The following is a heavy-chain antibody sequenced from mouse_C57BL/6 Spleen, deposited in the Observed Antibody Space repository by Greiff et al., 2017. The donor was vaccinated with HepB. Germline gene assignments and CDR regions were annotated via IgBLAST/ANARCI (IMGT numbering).Heavy chain of an antibody. D-gene: IGHD2-4*01. J-gene: IGHJ3*01. V-gene: IGHV5-9-1*02. CDR2: ISSGGDYI. Sequence: EVKLMESGEGLVKPGGSLKLSCAASGFTFSSYAMSWVRQTPEKRLEWVAYISSGGDYIYYADTVKGRFTISRDNARNTLYLQMSSLKSEDTAMYYCTRDRNDYDGFAYWGQGTLVTVSA. CDR1: GFTFSSYA. CDR3: TRDRNDYDGFAY.